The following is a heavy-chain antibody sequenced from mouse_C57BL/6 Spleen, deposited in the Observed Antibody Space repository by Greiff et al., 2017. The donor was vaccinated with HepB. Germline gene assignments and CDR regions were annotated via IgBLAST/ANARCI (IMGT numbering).Heavy chain of an antibody. V-gene: IGHV1-55*01. J-gene: IGHJ4*01. CDR3: ARSLTGYAMDY. D-gene: IGHD4-1*01. CDR2: IYPGSGST. Sequence: QVQLQQPGAELVKPGASAKMSCKASGYTFTSYWITWVKQRPGQGLEWIGDIYPGSGSTNYNEKFKSKATLTVDTSSSTAYMQLSSLTSEDSAVYYCARSLTGYAMDYWGQGTSVTVSS. CDR1: GYTFTSYW.